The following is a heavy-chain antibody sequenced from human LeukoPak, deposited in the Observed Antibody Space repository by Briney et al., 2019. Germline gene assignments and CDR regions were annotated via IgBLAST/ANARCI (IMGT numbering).Heavy chain of an antibody. CDR3: ARDLGSGWPYNWFDP. J-gene: IGHJ5*02. D-gene: IGHD6-19*01. CDR1: GGSISSYY. Sequence: PSETLSLTCTVSGGSISSYYWSWIRQPAGKGLEWIGRIYTSGSTNYNPSLKSRVTMSVDTSKNQFSLKLSSVTAADTAVYYCARDLGSGWPYNWFDPWGQGTLATVCS. CDR2: IYTSGST. V-gene: IGHV4-4*07.